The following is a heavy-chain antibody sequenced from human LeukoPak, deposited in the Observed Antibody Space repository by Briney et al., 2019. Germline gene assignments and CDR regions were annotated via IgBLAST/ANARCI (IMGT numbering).Heavy chain of an antibody. D-gene: IGHD2-2*03. CDR3: ARGWILDYFDY. J-gene: IGHJ4*02. CDR1: GGSFSGYY. CDR2: IYYSGST. Sequence: SETLSLTCAVYGGSFSGYYWSWIRQPPGKGLEWIGSIYYSGSTYYNPSLKSRVTISVDTSKNQFSLKLSSVTAADTAVYYCARGWILDYFDYWGQGTLVTVSS. V-gene: IGHV4-34*01.